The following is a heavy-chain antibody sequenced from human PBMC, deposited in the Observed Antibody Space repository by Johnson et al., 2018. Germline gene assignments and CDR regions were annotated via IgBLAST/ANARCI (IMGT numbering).Heavy chain of an antibody. D-gene: IGHD1-26*01. V-gene: IGHV3-33*01. CDR1: GFTFSSYG. CDR3: ARESHPLLYGMDV. CDR2: IWYDGSNK. Sequence: VQLLESGGGVVQPGRSLRLSCAASGFTFSSYGMHWVRQAPGKGLEWVAIIWYDGSNKYYADSVKGRFTISRDNSKNTLYLQMNSLRAEDTAVYYCARESHPLLYGMDVWGQGTTVTVSS. J-gene: IGHJ6*02.